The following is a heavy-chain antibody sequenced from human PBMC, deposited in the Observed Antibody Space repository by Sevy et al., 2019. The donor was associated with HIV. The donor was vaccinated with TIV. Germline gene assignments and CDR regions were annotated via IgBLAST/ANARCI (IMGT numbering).Heavy chain of an antibody. CDR2: ISAYNGNT. CDR3: SIVRGLYTEEYYYYGMDV. Sequence: ASVKVSCKASGYTFTSYGISWVRQAPGQGLEWMVWISAYNGNTNYAQKLQGRVTMTTDTSTSAAYMELRSLRSDDTAVYYWSIVRGLYTEEYYYYGMDVWGQGTTVTVSS. V-gene: IGHV1-18*01. J-gene: IGHJ6*02. D-gene: IGHD2-2*02. CDR1: GYTFTSYG.